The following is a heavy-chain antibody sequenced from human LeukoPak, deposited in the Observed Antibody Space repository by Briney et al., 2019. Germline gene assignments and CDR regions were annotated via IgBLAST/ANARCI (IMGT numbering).Heavy chain of an antibody. D-gene: IGHD5-24*01. CDR2: IYYSGST. V-gene: IGHV4-59*08. CDR1: GGSISSYY. J-gene: IGHJ4*02. CDR3: ARALGSRDGYNFLDY. Sequence: SSETLSLTCTVSGGSISSYYWSWIRQPPGKGLEWIGYIYYSGSTYYNPSLKSRVTISVDTSKNQFSLKLSSVTAADTAVYYCARALGSRDGYNFLDYWGQGTLVTVSS.